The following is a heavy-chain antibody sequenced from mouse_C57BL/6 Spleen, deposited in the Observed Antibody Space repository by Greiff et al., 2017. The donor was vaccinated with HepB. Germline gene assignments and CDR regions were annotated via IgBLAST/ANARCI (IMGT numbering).Heavy chain of an antibody. CDR2: IRNKANGYTT. J-gene: IGHJ3*01. D-gene: IGHD2-5*01. Sequence: EVQRVESGGGLVQPGGSLSLSCAASGFTFTDYYMSWVRQPPGKALEWLGFIRNKANGYTTEYSASVKGRFTISRDNSQSILYLQMNALRAEDSATYYCARYKDYSKSPSFADWGQGTLVTVSA. CDR3: ARYKDYSKSPSFAD. V-gene: IGHV7-3*01. CDR1: GFTFTDYY.